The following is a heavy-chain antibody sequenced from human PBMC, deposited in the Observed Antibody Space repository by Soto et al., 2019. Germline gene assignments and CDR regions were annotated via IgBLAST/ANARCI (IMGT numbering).Heavy chain of an antibody. CDR3: ARTCSGGTCSFDY. Sequence: GGSLRLSCAASGFTVSSNYMSWVRQAPGKGLEWVSVIYSGGSTYYADSVKGRFTISRDNSENTLYLQMNSLRAEDTAVYYCARTCSGGTCSFDYWGQGTLVTLSS. D-gene: IGHD2-15*01. CDR1: GFTVSSNY. V-gene: IGHV3-66*01. J-gene: IGHJ4*02. CDR2: IYSGGST.